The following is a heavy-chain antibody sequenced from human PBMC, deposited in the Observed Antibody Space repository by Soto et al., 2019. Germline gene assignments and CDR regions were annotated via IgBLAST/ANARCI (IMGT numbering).Heavy chain of an antibody. CDR2: ISAYNGNT. D-gene: IGHD2-2*01. J-gene: IGHJ6*02. V-gene: IGHV1-18*01. Sequence: AASVKVSCKASGYTFTSYGISWVRQAPGQGLEWMGWISAYNGNTNYAQKLQGRVTMTTDTSTSTAYMELRSLRSDDTAVYYCARDSPSPRYCISTSCYAGGYYGMDVWG. CDR3: ARDSPSPRYCISTSCYAGGYYGMDV. CDR1: GYTFTSYG.